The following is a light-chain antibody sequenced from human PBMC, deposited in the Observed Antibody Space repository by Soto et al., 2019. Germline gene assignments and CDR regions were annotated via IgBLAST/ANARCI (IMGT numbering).Light chain of an antibody. CDR2: EVT. V-gene: IGLV2-8*01. CDR1: SSDVGFYNF. CDR3: GPYSSSTTPFV. J-gene: IGLJ1*01. Sequence: QSVLTQPPSASGSPGQSLTISCTGTSSDVGFYNFVSWYQQRPGKAPKLVIYEVTKRPSGVPDRFSGSKSGNTASLTISGLQAEDEADYYCGPYSSSTTPFVFGSGTKVTVL.